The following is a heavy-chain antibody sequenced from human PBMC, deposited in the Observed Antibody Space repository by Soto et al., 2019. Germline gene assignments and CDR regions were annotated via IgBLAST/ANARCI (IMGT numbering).Heavy chain of an antibody. CDR1: GFTVSGYA. J-gene: IGHJ4*02. D-gene: IGHD3-16*01. CDR3: AKDGPKRYSDYVWGSYGPYFDY. CDR2: ISGSGGST. V-gene: IGHV3-23*01. Sequence: PGGSRRLSCAASGFTVSGYAMGWVRQAPGKGLEWVSAISGSGGSTYYADSVKGRFTISRDNSKNTLYLQMDSLRAEGTAVYYCAKDGPKRYSDYVWGSYGPYFDYWGQGTLVTVPS.